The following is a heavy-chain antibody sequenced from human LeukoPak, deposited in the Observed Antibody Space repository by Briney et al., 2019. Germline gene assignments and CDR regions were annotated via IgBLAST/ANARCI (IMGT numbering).Heavy chain of an antibody. D-gene: IGHD1-26*01. J-gene: IGHJ4*02. CDR2: IKDKVNNYAT. CDR1: GFSLSGSA. V-gene: IGHV3-73*01. Sequence: PGGSLRLSCAASGFSLSGSAMHWVRQASGKGLEWVGRIKDKVNNYATAYAASVKGRFTISRDDSKNTAYLQMNSLKTDDTAVYYCTRLDSGSFRFDYWGQRSLVTVSS. CDR3: TRLDSGSFRFDY.